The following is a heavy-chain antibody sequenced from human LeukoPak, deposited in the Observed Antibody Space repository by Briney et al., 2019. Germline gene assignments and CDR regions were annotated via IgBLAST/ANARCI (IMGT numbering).Heavy chain of an antibody. D-gene: IGHD3-22*01. CDR1: GFTSSDYY. J-gene: IGHJ4*02. CDR2: ISSSSSYI. V-gene: IGHV3-11*01. Sequence: PGGSLRLSCAASGFTSSDYYMSWIRQAPGKGLEWVSSISSSSSYIYYADSVKGRFTISRDNAKNSLYLQMNSLRDEDTAVYYCARDRAYYYDSSGYYYFDHWGQGTLVTVSS. CDR3: ARDRAYYYDSSGYYYFDH.